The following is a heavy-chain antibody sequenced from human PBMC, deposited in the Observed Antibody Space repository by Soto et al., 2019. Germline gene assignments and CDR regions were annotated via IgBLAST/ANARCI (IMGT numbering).Heavy chain of an antibody. CDR3: ARDLKAKRSIAARDPNWFAP. Sequence: ASVKLSCKASGYTFTSYAMHWVRQAPGQRLEWMGWINAGNGNTKYSQKFQGRVTITRDTSASTAYMELSSLRSEDTAVYYCARDLKAKRSIAARDPNWFAPWRQGTLVTVSS. CDR1: GYTFTSYA. J-gene: IGHJ5*02. CDR2: INAGNGNT. V-gene: IGHV1-3*01. D-gene: IGHD6-6*01.